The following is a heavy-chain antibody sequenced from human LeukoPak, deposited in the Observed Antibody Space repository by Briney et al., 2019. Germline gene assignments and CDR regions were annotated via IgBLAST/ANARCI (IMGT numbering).Heavy chain of an antibody. Sequence: SGGSLRLSCAASGXTFSSYGMHWVRQAPGKGLEWVAVISYDGSTQYYADSVKGRFTISRDNSNNTLSLQMNSLRAEDTAVYYCAKGRMMATIMISFDYWGRGTLVTVSS. CDR3: AKGRMMATIMISFDY. D-gene: IGHD5-24*01. J-gene: IGHJ4*02. CDR2: ISYDGSTQ. V-gene: IGHV3-30*18. CDR1: GXTFSSYG.